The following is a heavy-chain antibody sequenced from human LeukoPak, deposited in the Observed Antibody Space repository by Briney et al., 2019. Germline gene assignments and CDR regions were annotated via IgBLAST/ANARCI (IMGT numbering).Heavy chain of an antibody. CDR1: GYTFTSYY. CDR3: ASPLGIWSGYYYYYGMDV. J-gene: IGHJ6*02. V-gene: IGHV1-46*01. CDR2: INPSGGST. Sequence: GASVKVSCKASGYTFTSYYMHWVRQAPGQGLEWMGVINPSGGSTIYAQKFQGRVTMTRDTSTSTVYMELSSLRSEDTAVYYCASPLGIWSGYYYYYGMDVWGQGTTVTVSS. D-gene: IGHD3-3*01.